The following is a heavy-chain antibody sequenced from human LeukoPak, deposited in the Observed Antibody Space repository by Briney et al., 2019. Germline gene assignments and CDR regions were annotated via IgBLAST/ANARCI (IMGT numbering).Heavy chain of an antibody. CDR3: ARGASWGARHDAFDI. CDR2: IYTSGST. V-gene: IGHV4-61*02. D-gene: IGHD3-16*01. J-gene: IGHJ3*02. Sequence: SETLSLTCTVSGGSISSGSYYWSWIRQPAGKGLEWIGRIYTSGSTNYNPSPKSRVTISVDTSKNQFSLKLSSVTAADTAVYYCARGASWGARHDAFDIWGQGTMVTVSS. CDR1: GGSISSGSYY.